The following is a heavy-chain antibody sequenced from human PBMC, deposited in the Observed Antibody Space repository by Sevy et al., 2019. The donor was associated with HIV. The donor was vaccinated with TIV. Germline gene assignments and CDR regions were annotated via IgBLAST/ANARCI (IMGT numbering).Heavy chain of an antibody. CDR3: ARDQNPTIFAVPSGMDV. CDR1: GGSITTSTYS. CDR2: IYRTGPT. D-gene: IGHD3-3*01. V-gene: IGHV4-30-2*01. Sequence: SQTLSLTCAVSGGSITTSTYSWSWIRQPPGKGLEWIGNIYRTGPTYYNPSLKGPVTISLNRSKNHFYLDLNSVTAANTAIYYCARDQNPTIFAVPSGMDVWGQGTTVTVSS. J-gene: IGHJ6*02.